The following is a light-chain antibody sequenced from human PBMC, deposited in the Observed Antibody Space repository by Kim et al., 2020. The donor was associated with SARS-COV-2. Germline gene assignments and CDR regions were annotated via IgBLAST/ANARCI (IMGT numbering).Light chain of an antibody. CDR1: QDISSY. V-gene: IGKV1-27*01. CDR2: AAS. CDR3: QRYNSATFT. J-gene: IGKJ3*01. Sequence: GDRVTITCRASQDISSYLAWYQQKPGKVPKLLIYAASTLQSGAPPRFSGSGSGTDFTLTITSLQPEDVATYYCQRYNSATFTFGPGTKVDIK.